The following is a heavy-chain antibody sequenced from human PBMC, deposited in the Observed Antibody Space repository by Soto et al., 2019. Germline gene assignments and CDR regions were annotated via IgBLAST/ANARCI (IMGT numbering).Heavy chain of an antibody. V-gene: IGHV3-48*03. CDR1: GFTFSSYE. CDR2: ISSSGSTI. CDR3: ARFRVLRYYYGMDV. Sequence: VGSLRLSCAASGFTFSSYEMNWVRQAPGKGLEWVSYISSSGSTIYYADSVKGRFTISRDNAKNSLYLQMNSLRAEDTAVYYCARFRVLRYYYGMDVWGQGTTVTVSS. J-gene: IGHJ6*02. D-gene: IGHD3-16*01.